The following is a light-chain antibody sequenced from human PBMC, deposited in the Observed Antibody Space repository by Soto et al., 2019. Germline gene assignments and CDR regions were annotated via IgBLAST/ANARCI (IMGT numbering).Light chain of an antibody. CDR3: QVYDRSPL. CDR2: DAS. Sequence: EIVLTKSPATLSLSPGERATLSCRASQSVSSYLAWYQQKPGQAPRLLMYDASGRASGIPDRFSGSGSGTDFTLTISRLEPEDFAVYYCQVYDRSPLFGGGTKVDIK. CDR1: QSVSSY. J-gene: IGKJ4*01. V-gene: IGKV3-20*01.